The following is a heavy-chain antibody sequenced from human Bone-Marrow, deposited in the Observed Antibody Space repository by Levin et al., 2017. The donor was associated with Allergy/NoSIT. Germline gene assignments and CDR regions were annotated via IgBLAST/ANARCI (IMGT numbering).Heavy chain of an antibody. Sequence: SSETLSLTCTVSGGSISSYYWSWIRQPPGKGLEWIGYIYDSGSTKYNPSLESRVTISLDTSKNQFSLKLSSVTAADTAVYYCARKRKVGNTGYYMDVWGRGTTVTVSS. V-gene: IGHV4-59*01. CDR3: ARKRKVGNTGYYMDV. D-gene: IGHD2-8*02. CDR2: IYDSGST. J-gene: IGHJ6*03. CDR1: GGSISSYY.